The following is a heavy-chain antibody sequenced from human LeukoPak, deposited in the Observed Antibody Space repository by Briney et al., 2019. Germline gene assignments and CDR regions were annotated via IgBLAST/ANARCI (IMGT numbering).Heavy chain of an antibody. V-gene: IGHV4-39*07. CDR3: ARGLSSGSYYGAFDI. D-gene: IGHD3-10*01. Sequence: PSETLSLTCTVSGGSISSSSYYWGWIRQPPGKGLEWIGSIYYSGSTYYNPSLKSRVTISVDTSKNQFSLKLSSVTAADTAVYYCARGLSSGSYYGAFDIWGQGTMVTVSS. CDR1: GGSISSSSYY. J-gene: IGHJ3*02. CDR2: IYYSGST.